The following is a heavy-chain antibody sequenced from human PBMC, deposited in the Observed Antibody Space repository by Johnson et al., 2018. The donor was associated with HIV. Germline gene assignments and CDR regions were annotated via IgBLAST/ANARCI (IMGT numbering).Heavy chain of an antibody. Sequence: QVQLVESGGGLVQPGGSLRLSCAASGFTFDDYGMRWVRQAPGKGLEWVSGILYDGTVEKYADSVKGRFTISRDSSKNTLYLQMNSLRAEDTAVYYCAREDQDAFDIWGQGTMVTVSS. CDR3: AREDQDAFDI. CDR2: ILYDGTVE. J-gene: IGHJ3*02. CDR1: GFTFDDYG. V-gene: IGHV3-30*03.